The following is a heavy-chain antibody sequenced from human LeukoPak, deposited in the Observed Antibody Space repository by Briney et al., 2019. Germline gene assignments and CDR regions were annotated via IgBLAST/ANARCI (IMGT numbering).Heavy chain of an antibody. CDR1: GFTFSSYS. V-gene: IGHV3-7*01. CDR3: ARDRVWTVLY. D-gene: IGHD6-13*01. CDR2: INQDGSEE. Sequence: GGSLRLSCAASGFTFSSYSMNWVRQAPGKGLEWVANINQDGSEEYYVDSVKGRFSISRDNTKNSLYLQMNSLRAEDTAVYYCARDRVWTVLYWGQGTLVTVSS. J-gene: IGHJ4*02.